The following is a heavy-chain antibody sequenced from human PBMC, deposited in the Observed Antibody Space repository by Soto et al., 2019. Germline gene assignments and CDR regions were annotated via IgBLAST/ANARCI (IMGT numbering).Heavy chain of an antibody. V-gene: IGHV4-4*02. CDR3: ARDRGIAVAGTGWFDP. J-gene: IGHJ5*02. CDR1: GGSISSSNW. D-gene: IGHD6-19*01. Sequence: PSETLSLTCAVSGGSISSSNWWSWVRQPPGKGLEWIGEIYHSGSTNYNPSLKSRVTISVDKSKNQFSLKLSSVTAADTAVYYCARDRGIAVAGTGWFDPWGQGTLVTVSS. CDR2: IYHSGST.